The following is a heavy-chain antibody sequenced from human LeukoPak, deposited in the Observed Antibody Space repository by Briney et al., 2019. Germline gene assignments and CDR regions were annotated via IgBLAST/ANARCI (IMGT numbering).Heavy chain of an antibody. CDR1: GFTFSSYV. CDR2: INGVNT. CDR3: AASPTFEY. V-gene: IGHV3-64D*09. Sequence: PGGSLRLSCSASGFTFSSYVMHWVRQAPGKGLEYVSSINGVNTFYADSMKGRFTISRDNSKNTLYLQLSSLTAEDTAVYYCAASPTFEYWSQGTLVIVSS. J-gene: IGHJ4*02.